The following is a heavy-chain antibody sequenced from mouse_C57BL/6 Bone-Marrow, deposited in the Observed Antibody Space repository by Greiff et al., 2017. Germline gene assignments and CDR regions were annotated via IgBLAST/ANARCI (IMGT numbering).Heavy chain of an antibody. CDR3: TTEGVTTRLYAMDY. J-gene: IGHJ4*01. CDR2: IDPENGDT. D-gene: IGHD2-2*01. CDR1: GFNIKDDY. V-gene: IGHV14-4*01. Sequence: EVQLQESGAELVRPGASVKLSCTASGFNIKDDYMHWVKQRPEQGLEWIGWIDPENGDTEYASKFQGKATITADKSSNTAYLQLSSLTSEATAVYYCTTEGVTTRLYAMDYWGQGTSVTVSS.